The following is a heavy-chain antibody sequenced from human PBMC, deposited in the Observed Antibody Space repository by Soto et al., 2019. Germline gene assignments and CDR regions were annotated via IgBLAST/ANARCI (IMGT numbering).Heavy chain of an antibody. CDR1: GYTFTSYD. CDR2: MNPNSGNT. Sequence: ASVKVSCKASGYTFTSYDINWVRQATGQGLEWMGWMNPNSGNTGYAQKFQGRVTMTRNTSISTAYMELSSLRSEDTAVYYCAGGPDVLRFLEWLPRGYYGMDVWGQGTTVTVSS. D-gene: IGHD3-3*01. J-gene: IGHJ6*02. CDR3: AGGPDVLRFLEWLPRGYYGMDV. V-gene: IGHV1-8*01.